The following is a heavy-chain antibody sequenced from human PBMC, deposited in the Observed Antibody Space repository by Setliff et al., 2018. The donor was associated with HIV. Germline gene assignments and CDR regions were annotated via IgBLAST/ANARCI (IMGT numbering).Heavy chain of an antibody. CDR3: ATPRRIDGYMGPFDS. V-gene: IGHV1-24*01. J-gene: IGHJ4*02. CDR1: EDTLTELS. D-gene: IGHD5-12*01. CDR2: FDPEDGET. Sequence: GASVKVSCKVSEDTLTELSRHWVRQAPGKGLEWMGGFDPEDGETTYTQKFQGRVTMTEDTSTDTAYMELSSLRFEDTAVYYCATPRRIDGYMGPFDSWGPGALVTVSS.